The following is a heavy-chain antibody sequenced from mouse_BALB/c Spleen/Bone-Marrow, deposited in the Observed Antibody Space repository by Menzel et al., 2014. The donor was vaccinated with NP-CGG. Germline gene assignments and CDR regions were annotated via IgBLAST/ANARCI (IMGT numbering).Heavy chain of an antibody. J-gene: IGHJ2*01. D-gene: IGHD1-2*01. V-gene: IGHV1S81*02. Sequence: GAELVKPGASVKLSCKASGYTFTSYWMHWVKQRPGQGLEWIGEINPSNGRTNYNEKFKSKATLTVDKSSSTAYMQLSSLTSEDSAVYYCARPYYGPYFDYWGQGTTLTVSS. CDR2: INPSNGRT. CDR3: ARPYYGPYFDY. CDR1: GYTFTSYW.